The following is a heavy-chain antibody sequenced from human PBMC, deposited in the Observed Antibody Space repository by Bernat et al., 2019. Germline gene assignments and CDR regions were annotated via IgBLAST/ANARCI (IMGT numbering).Heavy chain of an antibody. CDR2: ISGSGGST. D-gene: IGHD5-12*01. CDR1: GFTCSSYA. V-gene: IGHV3-23*01. CDR3: AKDWAEYSGYDIVLGY. J-gene: IGHJ4*02. Sequence: AASGFTCSSYAMSLVRQAPGKGLEWFSAISGSGGSTYYADSMKGRFTISRDKSKNTMYLQMKRLRAEDTAVYYGAKDWAEYSGYDIVLGYWGQGTL.